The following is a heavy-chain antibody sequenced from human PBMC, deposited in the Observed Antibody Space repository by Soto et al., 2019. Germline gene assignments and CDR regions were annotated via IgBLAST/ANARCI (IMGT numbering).Heavy chain of an antibody. Sequence: ASVKVSCKASGYTFTSYDINWVRQATGQGLEWMGWINPNSGNTDYAQKFQGRVTMTTDTSTSTAYMELRSLRSDDTAVYYCARDSGSSGWYNAFDIWGQGTMVTVPS. CDR1: GYTFTSYD. CDR3: ARDSGSSGWYNAFDI. J-gene: IGHJ3*02. D-gene: IGHD6-19*01. CDR2: INPNSGNT. V-gene: IGHV1-8*01.